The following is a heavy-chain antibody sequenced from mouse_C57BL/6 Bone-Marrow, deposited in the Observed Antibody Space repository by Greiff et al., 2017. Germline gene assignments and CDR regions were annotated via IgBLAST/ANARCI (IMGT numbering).Heavy chain of an antibody. CDR3: ARQGEGYYYAMDY. CDR1: GFSLTSYG. CDR2: IWSDGST. J-gene: IGHJ4*01. V-gene: IGHV2-6-1*01. Sequence: VKLHESGPGLVAPSQSLSITCTVSGFSLTSYGVHWVRQPPGKGLEWLVVIWSDGSTTYNSALKSRLSISKDNSKSQVFLKMNSLQTDDTAMYYCARQGEGYYYAMDYWGQGTSVTVSS.